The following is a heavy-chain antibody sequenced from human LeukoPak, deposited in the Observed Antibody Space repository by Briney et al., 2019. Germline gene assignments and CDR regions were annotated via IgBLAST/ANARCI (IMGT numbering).Heavy chain of an antibody. V-gene: IGHV4-39*07. CDR2: INHSGST. CDR3: ARPSHYWYFDL. Sequence: SETLSLTCTVSGGSISSSSYYWGWIRQPPGKGLEWIGEINHSGSTNYNPSLKSRVTISVDTSKNQFSLKLSSVTAADTAVYYCARPSHYWYFDLWGRGTLVTVSS. J-gene: IGHJ2*01. CDR1: GGSISSSSYY.